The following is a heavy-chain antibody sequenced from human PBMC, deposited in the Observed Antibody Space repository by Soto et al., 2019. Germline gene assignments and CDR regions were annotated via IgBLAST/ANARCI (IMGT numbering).Heavy chain of an antibody. J-gene: IGHJ4*02. V-gene: IGHV1-18*01. CDR1: GYTFTSYG. D-gene: IGHD6-13*01. CDR3: ARGLYSSSWPPVVGY. Sequence: ASVKVSCKASGYTFTSYGISWVRQAPGQGLEWMGWISAYNGNTNYAQKLQGRVTMTTDTSTSTAYMELSSLRSEDTAVYYCARGLYSSSWPPVVGYWGQGTLVTVSS. CDR2: ISAYNGNT.